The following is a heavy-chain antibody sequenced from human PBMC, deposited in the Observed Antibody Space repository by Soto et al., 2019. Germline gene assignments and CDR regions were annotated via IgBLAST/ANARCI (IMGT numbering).Heavy chain of an antibody. CDR3: ARDSPLTSARAFDI. V-gene: IGHV3-53*01. J-gene: IGHJ3*02. CDR2: IYSGGST. CDR1: GFTGSSNY. Sequence: PWWSLRLSCSASGFTGSSNYMSWFRQAPGKGLEWVSVIYSGGSTYYADSVKGRFTISRDSSKNTVYLQINSLGAEDTAVYYCARDSPLTSARAFDIWGQGTVVTVSS.